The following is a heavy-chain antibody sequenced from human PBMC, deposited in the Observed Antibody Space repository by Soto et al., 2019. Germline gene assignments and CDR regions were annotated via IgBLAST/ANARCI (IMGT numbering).Heavy chain of an antibody. CDR2: ISYDGSNK. Sequence: QVQLVESGGGVVQPGRSLRLSCAASGFTFSSYGMHWVRQAPGKGLERVAVISYDGSNKYYADSVKGRFTISRDNSKNTLYLQMNSLRAEDTAVYYCAKDRGDIVVVPAAMGFDYWGQGTLVTVSS. CDR3: AKDRGDIVVVPAAMGFDY. D-gene: IGHD2-2*01. J-gene: IGHJ4*02. CDR1: GFTFSSYG. V-gene: IGHV3-30*18.